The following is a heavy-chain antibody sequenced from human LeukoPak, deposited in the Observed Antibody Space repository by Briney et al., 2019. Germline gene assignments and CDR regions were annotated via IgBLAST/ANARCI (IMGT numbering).Heavy chain of an antibody. D-gene: IGHD5-18*01. CDR3: AREPAGANAVGDTYDI. Sequence: PGGSLRLSCAASGFTFSTYIMHWVRQAPGKGLEWLALASHDGSRNYYADVMKGRFTISRDDSKSTLYLQMNSLRTEDAAVYFCAREPAGANAVGDTYDIWGQGTMVTVSS. CDR2: ASHDGSRN. V-gene: IGHV3-30*04. J-gene: IGHJ3*02. CDR1: GFTFSTYI.